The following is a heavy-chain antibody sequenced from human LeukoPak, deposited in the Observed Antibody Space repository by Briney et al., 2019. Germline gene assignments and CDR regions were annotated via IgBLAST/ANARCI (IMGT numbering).Heavy chain of an antibody. V-gene: IGHV4-59*01. CDR2: IYYSGST. CDR3: ARDYSNYGVDYGMDV. CDR1: GGSISSYY. J-gene: IGHJ6*02. Sequence: SETLSLTCTVSGGSISSYYWSWIRQPPGKGLEWIGYIYYSGSTNYNPSLKSRVTISVDTSKNQFSLKLNSVTAAATAVYYCARDYSNYGVDYGMDVWGQGTTVTVSS. D-gene: IGHD4-11*01.